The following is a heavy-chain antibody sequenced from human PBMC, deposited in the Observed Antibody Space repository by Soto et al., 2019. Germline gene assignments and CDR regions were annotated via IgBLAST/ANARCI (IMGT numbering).Heavy chain of an antibody. D-gene: IGHD3-10*01. CDR1: GYSFTSYS. V-gene: IGHV5-51*01. Sequence: GESRKISCQGCGYSFTSYSIGWVRQMPGKGLEWMGIIYPGDSDTRYSPSFQGQVTISADKSISTAYLQWSSLKASDTAMYYCARHQSGHTRGGFDPWGQGTLVTVSS. CDR3: ARHQSGHTRGGFDP. J-gene: IGHJ5*02. CDR2: IYPGDSDT.